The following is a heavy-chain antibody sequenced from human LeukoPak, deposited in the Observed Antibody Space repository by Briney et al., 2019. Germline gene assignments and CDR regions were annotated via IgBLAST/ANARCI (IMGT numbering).Heavy chain of an antibody. Sequence: SETLSLTCAVYGGSFSGYYWSWIRQPPGKGLEWIGEINHSGSTNYNPSLKSRVTISVDTSKNQFSLKLSSVTAADTAVYYCASSAYYYDSIGYDGSPFDYWGQGTLVTVSS. CDR1: GGSFSGYY. CDR3: ASSAYYYDSIGYDGSPFDY. V-gene: IGHV4-34*01. D-gene: IGHD3-22*01. J-gene: IGHJ4*02. CDR2: INHSGST.